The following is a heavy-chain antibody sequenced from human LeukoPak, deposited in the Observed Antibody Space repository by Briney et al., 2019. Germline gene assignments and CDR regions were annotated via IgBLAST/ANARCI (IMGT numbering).Heavy chain of an antibody. CDR2: ISSSSYI. CDR1: GFTFSSYS. CDR3: ARDVVRAVAGFIDY. V-gene: IGHV3-21*01. Sequence: GGSLRLSCAASGFTFSSYSMNWVRQAPGKGLEWVSSISSSSYIYYADSVKGRFTISRDNAKNSLYLQMNSLRAEDTAVYYCARDVVRAVAGFIDYWGQGTLVTVSS. D-gene: IGHD6-19*01. J-gene: IGHJ4*02.